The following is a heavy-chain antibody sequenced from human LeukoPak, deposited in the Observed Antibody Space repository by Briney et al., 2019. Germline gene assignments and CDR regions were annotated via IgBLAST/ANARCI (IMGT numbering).Heavy chain of an antibody. CDR3: ARGAYCSSTSCYLRRSRFDP. Sequence: ASVKVSCKASGGTFSSYAINWVRQATGQGLEWMGWMNPNSGNTGYAQKFQGRVTMTRNTSISTAYMELSSLRSEDTAVYYCARGAYCSSTSCYLRRSRFDPWGQGTLVTVSS. J-gene: IGHJ5*02. D-gene: IGHD2-2*01. CDR2: MNPNSGNT. CDR1: GGTFSSYA. V-gene: IGHV1-8*02.